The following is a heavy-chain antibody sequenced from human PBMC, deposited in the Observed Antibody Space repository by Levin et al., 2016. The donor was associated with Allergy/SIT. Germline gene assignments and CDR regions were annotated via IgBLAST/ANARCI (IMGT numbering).Heavy chain of an antibody. D-gene: IGHD6-19*01. Sequence: ASVKVSCKASGYTFTSYGISWVRQAPGQGLEWMGWISAYNGNTNYAQRLQGRVTMTTDTSTSTAYMELSSLRSEDTAVYYCARSRWLVNLYFDLWGRGTLVTVSS. V-gene: IGHV1-18*01. CDR2: ISAYNGNT. J-gene: IGHJ2*01. CDR1: GYTFTSYG. CDR3: ARSRWLVNLYFDL.